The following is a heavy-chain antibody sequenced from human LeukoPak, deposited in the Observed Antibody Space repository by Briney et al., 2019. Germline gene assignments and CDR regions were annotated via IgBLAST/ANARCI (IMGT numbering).Heavy chain of an antibody. CDR2: INHSGST. CDR3: ARVRYSYAYYFDY. D-gene: IGHD5-18*01. J-gene: IGHJ4*02. Sequence: SETLSLTCAVYGGSFSGYYWSWIRQPPGKGLEWIGEINHSGSTNYNPSFKSRVTISVDTSKNQFSLKLSSVTAADTAVYYCARVRYSYAYYFDYWGQGTLVTVSS. V-gene: IGHV4-34*01. CDR1: GGSFSGYY.